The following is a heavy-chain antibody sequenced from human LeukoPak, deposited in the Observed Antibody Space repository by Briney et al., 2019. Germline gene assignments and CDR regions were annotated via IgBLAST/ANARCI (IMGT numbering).Heavy chain of an antibody. CDR2: ISYDGSNK. J-gene: IGHJ4*02. V-gene: IGHV3-30*04. CDR3: ARASMVLYYFDY. D-gene: IGHD2/OR15-2a*01. CDR1: GFTFSSYA. Sequence: PGRSLRLSCAASGFTFSSYAMHWVRQAPGKGLEWVAVISYDGSNKYYADSVKGRFTTSRDNSKNTLYLQINSLRAEDTAVYYCARASMVLYYFDYWGQGTLVTVSS.